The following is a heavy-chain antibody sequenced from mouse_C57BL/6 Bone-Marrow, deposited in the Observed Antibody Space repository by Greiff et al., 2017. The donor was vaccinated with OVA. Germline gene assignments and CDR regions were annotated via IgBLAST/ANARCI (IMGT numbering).Heavy chain of an antibody. J-gene: IGHJ2*01. D-gene: IGHD2-1*01. CDR2: IHPNSGST. Sequence: QVQLQQPGAELVKPGASVKLSCKASGYTFTSYWMHWVKQRPGQGLEWIGMIHPNSGSTNYNEKFKSKATLTVDKSSSTAYMQLSSLTSEDSAVDYCAREGYYAYFDYWGQGTTLTVSA. CDR1: GYTFTSYW. V-gene: IGHV1-64*01. CDR3: AREGYYAYFDY.